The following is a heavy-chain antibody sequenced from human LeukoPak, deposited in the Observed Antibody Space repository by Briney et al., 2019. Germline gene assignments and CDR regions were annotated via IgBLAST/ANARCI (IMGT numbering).Heavy chain of an antibody. D-gene: IGHD3-10*01. CDR2: IYYSGST. J-gene: IGHJ6*02. Sequence: TASETLSLTCTVSGGSISSYYWSWIRQPPGKGLEWIGYIYYSGSTNYNPSLKSRVTISVDTSKNQFSLKLSPVTAADTAVYYCARLRGSYGMDVWGQGTTVTVSS. V-gene: IGHV4-59*08. CDR3: ARLRGSYGMDV. CDR1: GGSISSYY.